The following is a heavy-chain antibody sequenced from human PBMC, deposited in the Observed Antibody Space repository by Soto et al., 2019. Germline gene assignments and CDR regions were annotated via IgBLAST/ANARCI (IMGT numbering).Heavy chain of an antibody. V-gene: IGHV3-23*01. CDR1: GVTFSSYA. Sequence: GGSLRLSCAASGVTFSSYAMSWVRQAPGKGLEWVSAISGSGGSTYYADSVKGRFTISRDNSKNTLYLQMNSLRAEDTAVYYCAKDQAHGGLSDFWSGPNPFDYWGQGTLVTVSS. CDR2: ISGSGGST. D-gene: IGHD3-3*01. J-gene: IGHJ4*02. CDR3: AKDQAHGGLSDFWSGPNPFDY.